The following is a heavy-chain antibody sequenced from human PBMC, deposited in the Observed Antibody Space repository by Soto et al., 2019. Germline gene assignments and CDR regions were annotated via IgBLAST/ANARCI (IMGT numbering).Heavy chain of an antibody. CDR1: GFTFNSFT. V-gene: IGHV3-30*04. D-gene: IGHD1-26*01. J-gene: IGHJ1*01. Sequence: QVQLVESGGGVVQPGRSLRLSCAASGFTFNSFTMHWVRQATGQGLEWVAVISHDGSHKYTADSVKGRFTISRDDPKNTLYLQMNSLRVEDTAIYYCATWEERYFQDWGQGTLGTVSS. CDR2: ISHDGSHK. CDR3: ATWEERYFQD.